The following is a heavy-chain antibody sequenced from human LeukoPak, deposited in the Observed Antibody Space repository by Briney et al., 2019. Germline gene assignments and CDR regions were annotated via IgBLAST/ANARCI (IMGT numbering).Heavy chain of an antibody. CDR3: ARALDSLGGLSLPDY. J-gene: IGHJ4*02. D-gene: IGHD3-16*02. V-gene: IGHV7-4-1*02. CDR2: IHPSTGHP. CDR1: GYSFTNYA. Sequence: ASVKVSCKASGYSFTNYAMNWVRQAPGKGLEFMGWIHPSTGHPAYAQGFSGRFVFSLDTSVTTTYLQISDLKAEDTAVYFCARALDSLGGLSLPDYWGQGTLVTVSS.